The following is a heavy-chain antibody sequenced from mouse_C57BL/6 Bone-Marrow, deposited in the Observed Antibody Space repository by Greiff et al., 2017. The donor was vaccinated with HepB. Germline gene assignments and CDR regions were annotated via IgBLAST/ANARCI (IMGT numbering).Heavy chain of an antibody. J-gene: IGHJ3*01. Sequence: EVKLEESGGGLVQPGGSMKLSCAASGFTFSDAWMDWVRQSPEKGLEWVAEIRNKANNHATYYAESVKGRFTISRDDSKSSVYLQMNSLRAEDTGIEYCTSDDGYYVGFAYWGQGTLVTVSA. CDR1: GFTFSDAW. CDR3: TSDDGYYVGFAY. D-gene: IGHD2-3*01. CDR2: IRNKANNHAT. V-gene: IGHV6-6*01.